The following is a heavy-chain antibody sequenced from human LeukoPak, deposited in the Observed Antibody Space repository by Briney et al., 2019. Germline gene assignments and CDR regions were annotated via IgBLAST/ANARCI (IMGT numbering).Heavy chain of an antibody. CDR2: IKQDGSEK. J-gene: IGHJ4*02. Sequence: PGGSLRLSRAASGFTFSSYWMSWVRQAPGKGLEWVANIKQDGSEKYYVDSVKGRFTISRDNAKNSLYLQMNSLRAEDTAVYYCARDLAAAGPHFDYWGQGTLVTVSS. CDR3: ARDLAAAGPHFDY. D-gene: IGHD6-13*01. CDR1: GFTFSSYW. V-gene: IGHV3-7*01.